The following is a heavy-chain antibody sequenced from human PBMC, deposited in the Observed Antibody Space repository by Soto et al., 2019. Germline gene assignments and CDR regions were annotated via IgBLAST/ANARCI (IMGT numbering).Heavy chain of an antibody. CDR2: ISYDGSNK. CDR3: ANGGGSSGWDDAFDI. Sequence: QVQLVESGGGVVQPGRSLRLSCAASGFTFSSYGMHWVRQAPGKGLEWVAVISYDGSNKYYADSVKGRFTISRDNSKNTLYLQMNSLRAEDTAVYYCANGGGSSGWDDAFDIWGQGTMVTVSS. V-gene: IGHV3-30*18. CDR1: GFTFSSYG. D-gene: IGHD6-19*01. J-gene: IGHJ3*02.